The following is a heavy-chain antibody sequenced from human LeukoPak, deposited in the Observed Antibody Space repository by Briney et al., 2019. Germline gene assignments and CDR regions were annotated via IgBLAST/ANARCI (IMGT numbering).Heavy chain of an antibody. CDR2: ISSSGSTI. CDR1: GFTFSSYD. D-gene: IGHD4-17*01. CDR3: ARDYGDYLY. V-gene: IGHV3-48*03. J-gene: IGHJ4*02. Sequence: AGGSLRLSCAASGFTFSSYDMNWVRQAPGKGLEWVSYISSSGSTIYYADSVKGRFTISRDNAKNSLYLQMNSLRAEDTAVYYCARDYGDYLYWGQGALVTVSS.